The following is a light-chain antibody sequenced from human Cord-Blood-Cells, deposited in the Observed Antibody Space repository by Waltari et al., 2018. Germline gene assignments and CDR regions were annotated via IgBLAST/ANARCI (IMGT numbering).Light chain of an antibody. CDR2: AAA. J-gene: IGKJ4*01. CDR1: QSIHSY. Sequence: DIQMSQSPASLSESVGERVTITCRASQSIHSYLTWYQQKPGKAPKLLIYAAASLKSGVPSRFSGSGSGTDFTLTISSLQPEDFATYYCQQSYSTPRTFGGGTKVEIK. V-gene: IGKV1-39*01. CDR3: QQSYSTPRT.